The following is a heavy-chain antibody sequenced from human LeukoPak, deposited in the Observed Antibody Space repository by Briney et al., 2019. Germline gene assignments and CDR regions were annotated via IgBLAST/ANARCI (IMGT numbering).Heavy chain of an antibody. CDR3: STDPPGSSAY. CDR1: GFTFSNDW. CDR2: IKSKTYGETK. V-gene: IGHV3-15*01. Sequence: GRSLRLSCAASGFTFSNDWMSWVRQAPGKGLEWVGRIKSKTYGETKDYAAPVKGRFTISRDDSKNTLYLQMNSLKTEDTAVYYCSTDPPGSSAYWGQGTLVTVTS. J-gene: IGHJ4*02.